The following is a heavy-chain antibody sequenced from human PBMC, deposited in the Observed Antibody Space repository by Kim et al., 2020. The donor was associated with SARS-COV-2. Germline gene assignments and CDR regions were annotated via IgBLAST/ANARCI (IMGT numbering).Heavy chain of an antibody. CDR1: GFTFSSYD. J-gene: IGHJ6*02. D-gene: IGHD2-2*01. CDR3: ARGGCSSTSCYEPYYYGMDV. V-gene: IGHV3-13*05. Sequence: GGSLRLSCAASGFTFSSYDMHWVRQATGKGLEWVSTIGTAGDPYYPGSVKGRFTISRENAKNSLYLQMNSLRAGDTAVDYCARGGCSSTSCYEPYYYGMDVWGQGTTVTVSS. CDR2: IGTAGDP.